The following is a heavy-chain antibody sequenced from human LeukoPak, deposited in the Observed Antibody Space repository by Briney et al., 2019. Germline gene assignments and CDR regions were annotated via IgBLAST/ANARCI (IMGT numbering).Heavy chain of an antibody. CDR3: ARDRGYCRGTTCYAYYFDS. CDR2: IYSGGST. J-gene: IGHJ4*02. V-gene: IGHV3-66*01. CDR1: GFTFSDYY. Sequence: GGSLRLSCAASGFTFSDYYMSWIRQAPGKGLEWVSVIYSGGSTYYADSVKGRFTISRDNSKNTLYLQMNSLRAEDTAAYYCARDRGYCRGTTCYAYYFDSWGQGTLVTVSS. D-gene: IGHD2-2*01.